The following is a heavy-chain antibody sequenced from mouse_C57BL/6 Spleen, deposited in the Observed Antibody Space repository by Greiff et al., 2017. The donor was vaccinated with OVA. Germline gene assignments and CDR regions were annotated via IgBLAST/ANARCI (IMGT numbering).Heavy chain of an antibody. J-gene: IGHJ2*01. Sequence: EVKLQESEGGLVQPGRSMKLSCTASGFTFSDYYMAWVRQVPEKGLEWVANINYDGSSTYYLDSLKSRFIISRDNAKNILYLQMSSLKSEDTATYYCARGITGGYFDYWGQGTTLTVSS. D-gene: IGHD4-1*01. CDR2: INYDGSST. CDR1: GFTFSDYY. V-gene: IGHV5-16*01. CDR3: ARGITGGYFDY.